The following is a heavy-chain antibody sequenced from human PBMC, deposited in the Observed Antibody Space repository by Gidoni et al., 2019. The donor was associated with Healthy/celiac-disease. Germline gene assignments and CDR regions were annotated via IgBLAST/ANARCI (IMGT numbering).Heavy chain of an antibody. CDR2: IKQDGSEK. J-gene: IGHJ3*02. CDR1: GFTFSSFW. CDR3: AREYDSSGYYYFDAFDI. Sequence: EVQLAESGGGLVQPGGSLRLSCAASGFTFSSFWMSWVRQAPGKGLEWVANIKQDGSEKYYVDSVKGRFTISRDNAKNSLYLQMNSLRAEDTAVYYCAREYDSSGYYYFDAFDIWGQGTMVTVSS. D-gene: IGHD3-22*01. V-gene: IGHV3-7*03.